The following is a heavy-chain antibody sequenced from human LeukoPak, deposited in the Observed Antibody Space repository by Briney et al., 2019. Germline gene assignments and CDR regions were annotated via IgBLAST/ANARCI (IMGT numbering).Heavy chain of an antibody. CDR1: GFTFRSYW. V-gene: IGHV3-21*03. CDR3: ARVRRSKLDQ. J-gene: IGHJ5*02. Sequence: PGGALRLSCAASGFTFRSYWMSWVRQAPGKGLEWVSSISRRSSYIYYADSVKGRFTISRDNAKSSLFLQMNSLRDEDTAVYYCARVRRSKLDQWGQGTQVTVSS. CDR2: ISRRSSYI.